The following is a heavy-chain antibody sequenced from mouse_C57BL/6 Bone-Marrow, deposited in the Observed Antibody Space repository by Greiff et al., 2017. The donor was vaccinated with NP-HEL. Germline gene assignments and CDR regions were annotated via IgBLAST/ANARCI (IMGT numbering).Heavy chain of an antibody. D-gene: IGHD2-4*01. J-gene: IGHJ2*01. V-gene: IGHV14-4*01. Sequence: EVQLQQSGAELVRPGASVKLSCTASGFNIKDDYMHWVKQRPEQGLEWIGWIDPENGDTEYASKFQGKATITADTSSNTAYLQLSSLTSEDTAVYYCTTIYYDYDYFDYWGQGTTLTVSS. CDR1: GFNIKDDY. CDR2: IDPENGDT. CDR3: TTIYYDYDYFDY.